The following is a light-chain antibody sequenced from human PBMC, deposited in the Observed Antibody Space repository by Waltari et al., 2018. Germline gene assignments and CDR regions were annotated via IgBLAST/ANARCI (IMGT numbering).Light chain of an antibody. CDR1: QSVSSD. V-gene: IGKV3-15*01. Sequence: EIVMTQSPATLSVSPGERATLSCRASQSVSSDLAWYQQKPGPAPRLLIYGASTRATGIPARFSGSGSATEFTLTISSLQSEDFAIYYCQQYNEWPPYTFGQGTKLEIK. J-gene: IGKJ2*01. CDR3: QQYNEWPPYT. CDR2: GAS.